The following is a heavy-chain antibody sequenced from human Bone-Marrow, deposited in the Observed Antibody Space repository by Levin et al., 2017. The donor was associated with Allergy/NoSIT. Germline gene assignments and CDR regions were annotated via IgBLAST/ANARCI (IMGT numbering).Heavy chain of an antibody. Sequence: GASVKVSCKASGYTFTGYYIHWVRQAPGQGLEWMGRINPNSGATNFAQKFQGRVTMTRDTSISTAYMELSSLRSDDMAVYYCARDPATVGDYWGQGTLVTVSS. CDR1: GYTFTGYY. CDR2: INPNSGAT. J-gene: IGHJ4*02. D-gene: IGHD6-13*01. V-gene: IGHV1-2*06. CDR3: ARDPATVGDY.